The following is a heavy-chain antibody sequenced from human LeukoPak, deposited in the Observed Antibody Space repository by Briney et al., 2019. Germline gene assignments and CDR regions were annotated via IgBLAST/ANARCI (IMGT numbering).Heavy chain of an antibody. CDR2: IYVGGST. CDR1: DGSISYYY. D-gene: IGHD4-23*01. CDR3: ARWHMNSQDV. Sequence: PSETLSLTCTVSDGSISYYYWSWIRQPAGKGLEWIGRIYVGGSTNYSPSLKSRVSMSLDKSKNQLSLKLISVSAADTAVYYCARWHMNSQDVGGRGTALTLS. J-gene: IGHJ6*02. V-gene: IGHV4-4*07.